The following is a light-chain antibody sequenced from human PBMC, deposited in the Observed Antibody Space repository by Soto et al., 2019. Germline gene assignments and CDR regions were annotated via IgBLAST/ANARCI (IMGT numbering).Light chain of an antibody. CDR2: WAS. J-gene: IGKJ1*01. CDR1: QSVLHSSNNKHC. V-gene: IGKV4-1*01. Sequence: DIVMTQSPDSLPVSLGERATINCKSSQSVLHSSNNKHCVSWYQQKPGQPPKLLIYWASTRESGVPDRFTGSGSGTDFTLTISSLQAEDVAVYFCQQYFDTPWTF. CDR3: QQYFDTPWT.